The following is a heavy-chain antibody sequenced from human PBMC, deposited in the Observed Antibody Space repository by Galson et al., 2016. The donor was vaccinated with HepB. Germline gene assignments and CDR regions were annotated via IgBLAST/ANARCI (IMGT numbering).Heavy chain of an antibody. CDR2: MYIGGST. V-gene: IGHV3-66*01. CDR3: ARKHPTVFGLVLDQ. CDR1: GFTVNSHY. D-gene: IGHD3/OR15-3a*01. Sequence: SLRLSCAASGFTVNSHYMSWVRQAPGKGLEWVSGMYIGGSTYHTDSVKGTFTISRANSKNMLYIQMHSLRVEDTAVYYCARKHPTVFGLVLDQWGQGTPVTVSS. J-gene: IGHJ4*02.